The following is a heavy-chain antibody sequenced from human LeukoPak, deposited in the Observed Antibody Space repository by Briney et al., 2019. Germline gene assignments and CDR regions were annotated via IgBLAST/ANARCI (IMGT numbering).Heavy chain of an antibody. D-gene: IGHD5-18*01. Sequence: GASVKVSCKASGYTFTNYFIHWVRQAPGQGLEWMGIIDPSGGGTTYAQKFQGRVTMTRDTSTSTVYMDLSSLRSGDTAVYYCARGGAQLWLSSDDYWGQGTLVTVSS. V-gene: IGHV1-46*01. CDR1: GYTFTNYF. CDR3: ARGGAQLWLSSDDY. CDR2: IDPSGGGT. J-gene: IGHJ4*02.